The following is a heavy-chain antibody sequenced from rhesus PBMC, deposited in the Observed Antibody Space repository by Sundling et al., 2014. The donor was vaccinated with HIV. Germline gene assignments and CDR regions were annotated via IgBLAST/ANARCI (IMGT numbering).Heavy chain of an antibody. V-gene: IGHV3-103*01. CDR3: AKSTRVYYGLDS. D-gene: IGHD2-15*01. J-gene: IGHJ6*01. CDR1: GFTFSTYA. Sequence: EVQLVESGGGLAKPGGSLRLSCAASGFTFSTYAIHWVRQAPGKGLEWVSAISSGGSTYYADSVKGRFTISRDNSKNTLSLQMNSLRAEDTAVYYCAKSTRVYYGLDSWGQGVVVTVSS. CDR2: ISSGGST.